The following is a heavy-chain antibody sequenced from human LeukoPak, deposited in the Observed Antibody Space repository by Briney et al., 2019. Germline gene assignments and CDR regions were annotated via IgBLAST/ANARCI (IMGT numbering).Heavy chain of an antibody. J-gene: IGHJ4*02. Sequence: PSQTLSLTCTVSGGSISSGGYYWSWIRQHPGKGLEWIGYIYYSGSTYHNPSLKSRVTISVDTSKNQFSLKLSSVTAADTAVYYCARYHYDILTGWYYFDSWGQGTLVTVSS. D-gene: IGHD3-9*01. V-gene: IGHV4-31*03. CDR1: GGSISSGGYY. CDR3: ARYHYDILTGWYYFDS. CDR2: IYYSGST.